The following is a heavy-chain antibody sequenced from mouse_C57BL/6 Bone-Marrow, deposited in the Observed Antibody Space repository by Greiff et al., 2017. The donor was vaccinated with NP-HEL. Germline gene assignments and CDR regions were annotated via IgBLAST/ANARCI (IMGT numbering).Heavy chain of an antibody. CDR1: GYTFTDYN. Sequence: EVQLQQSGPELVKPAASVKMSCKASGYTFTDYNMHWVKQSHGKSLEWIGYINPNNGGTSYNQKFKGKATLTVNKSSSTAYMELRSLTSEDSAVYYCARSNYGSSPYYFDYWGQGTTLTVSS. V-gene: IGHV1-22*01. D-gene: IGHD1-1*01. J-gene: IGHJ2*01. CDR3: ARSNYGSSPYYFDY. CDR2: INPNNGGT.